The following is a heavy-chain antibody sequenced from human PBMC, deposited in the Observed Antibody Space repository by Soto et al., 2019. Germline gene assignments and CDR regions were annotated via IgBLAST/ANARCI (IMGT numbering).Heavy chain of an antibody. Sequence: EVQLVESGGGLVQPGGSLRLSCAASGLIFSDYHMDWVRQAPGKGLEWVGRIRRNANSYTTEYAASVKGRFTISRDDSKNSLYLQMNSLKSEDTAVYYCAMLGGWSGGSSGMEVWGQGTRVTVSS. J-gene: IGHJ6*02. CDR3: AMLGGWSGGSSGMEV. CDR1: GLIFSDYH. CDR2: IRRNANSYTT. V-gene: IGHV3-72*01. D-gene: IGHD6-19*01.